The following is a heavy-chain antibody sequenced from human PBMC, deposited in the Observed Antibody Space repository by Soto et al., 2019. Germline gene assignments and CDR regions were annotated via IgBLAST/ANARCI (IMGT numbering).Heavy chain of an antibody. CDR2: IWYDGSNK. Sequence: GWSLRLSCAASGFTLSSYGMRWVLQAPGKGLEWVAVIWYDGSNKYYADSVKGRFTISRDNAKNTLYLQMNSLRAEDTAVYYCARGPSYYDFWSGPDYWGQGT. V-gene: IGHV3-33*01. CDR3: ARGPSYYDFWSGPDY. J-gene: IGHJ4*02. CDR1: GFTLSSYG. D-gene: IGHD3-3*01.